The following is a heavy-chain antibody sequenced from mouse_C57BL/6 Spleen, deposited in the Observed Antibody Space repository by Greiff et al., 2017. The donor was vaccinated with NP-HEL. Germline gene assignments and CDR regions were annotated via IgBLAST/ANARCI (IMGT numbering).Heavy chain of an antibody. CDR1: GYTFTSYW. D-gene: IGHD4-1*02. CDR3: ARGGDNWPWFAD. V-gene: IGHV1-59*01. CDR2: IDPSDSYT. Sequence: QVQLQQPGAELVRPGPSVKLSCKASGYTFTSYWMHWVKQRPGQGLEWIGVIDPSDSYTNYNQKFKGKATLTVDTSSSTAYMQLSSRTSADSAVDYWARGGDNWPWFADWGQGTLVTVSA. J-gene: IGHJ3*01.